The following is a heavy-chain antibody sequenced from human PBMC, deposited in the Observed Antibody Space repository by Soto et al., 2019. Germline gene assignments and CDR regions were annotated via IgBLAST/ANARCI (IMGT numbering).Heavy chain of an antibody. Sequence: EVQLVESGGGLVKPGGSLRLSCAASGFTFSSYSMNWVRQAPGKGLEWVSSISSSSSYIYYADSVKGRFTISRDNAKNSLYLQMNSLRAEDTAVYYFAIGPRAIRSLFYGMDVWGQGTTVTVSS. CDR2: ISSSSSYI. CDR3: AIGPRAIRSLFYGMDV. D-gene: IGHD4-17*01. J-gene: IGHJ6*02. V-gene: IGHV3-21*01. CDR1: GFTFSSYS.